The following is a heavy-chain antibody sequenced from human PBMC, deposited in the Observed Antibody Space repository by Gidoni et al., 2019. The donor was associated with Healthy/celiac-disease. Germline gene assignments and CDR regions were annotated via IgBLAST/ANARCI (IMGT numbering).Heavy chain of an antibody. CDR2: IIPILGIA. V-gene: IGHV1-69*02. D-gene: IGHD1-26*01. J-gene: IGHJ6*02. CDR3: ARLEWELLPQVLRFDGMDV. CDR1: GGTFSSYT. Sequence: QVQLVQSGAEVKKPGSSVKVSCKASGGTFSSYTIRWVRQAPGQGLEWMGRIIPILGIANYAQKFQGRVTITADKSTSTAYMELSSLRSEDTAVYYCARLEWELLPQVLRFDGMDVWGQGTTVTVSS.